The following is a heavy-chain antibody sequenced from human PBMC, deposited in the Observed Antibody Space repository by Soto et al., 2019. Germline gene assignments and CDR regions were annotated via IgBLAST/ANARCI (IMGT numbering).Heavy chain of an antibody. CDR2: IYYSGST. CDR3: ARRLRAGIAGNWFDP. D-gene: IGHD6-13*01. V-gene: IGHV4-59*08. J-gene: IGHJ5*02. Sequence: SETLSLTCTVSGVSISSYYWSWIRQPPGKGLEWIGYIYYSGSTNYNPSLKSRVTISVDTSKNQFSLKLSSVTAADTAVYYCARRLRAGIAGNWFDPWGQGTLVTVSS. CDR1: GVSISSYY.